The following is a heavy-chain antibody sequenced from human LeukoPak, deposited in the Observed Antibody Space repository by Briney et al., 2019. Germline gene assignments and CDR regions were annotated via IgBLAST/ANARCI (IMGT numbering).Heavy chain of an antibody. V-gene: IGHV4-4*07. J-gene: IGHJ3*02. CDR2: IYTSGST. CDR1: GGSMSSYY. CDR3: ASKYYDFWSGYSDAFDI. D-gene: IGHD3-3*01. Sequence: SETLSLTCTVSGGSMSSYYWSWIRQPAGKGLEWIGRIYTSGSTNYNPSLKSRVTMSVDTSKNQFSLKLSSVTAADTAVYYCASKYYDFWSGYSDAFDIWGQGTMVTVSS.